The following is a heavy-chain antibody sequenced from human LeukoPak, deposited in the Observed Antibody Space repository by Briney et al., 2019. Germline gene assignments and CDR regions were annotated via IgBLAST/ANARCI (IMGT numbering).Heavy chain of an antibody. Sequence: SETLSLTCTVSDASISGYYWTWIRQPAGQGLGWIGRLFSGGSTNYNPSLKSRVSMSLDTSNNQFSLEVNFVSAADTAVYYCARGPRGLPEDWGQGTLVTVSS. D-gene: IGHD1-14*01. V-gene: IGHV4-4*07. CDR3: ARGPRGLPED. CDR2: LFSGGST. J-gene: IGHJ4*02. CDR1: DASISGYY.